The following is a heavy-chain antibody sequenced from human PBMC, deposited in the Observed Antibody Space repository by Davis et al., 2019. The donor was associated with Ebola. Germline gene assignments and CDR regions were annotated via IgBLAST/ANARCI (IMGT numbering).Heavy chain of an antibody. CDR3: ARDYRVWFGSNWFDP. D-gene: IGHD3-10*01. J-gene: IGHJ5*02. CDR2: INHSGST. CDR1: GGSFRGYY. Sequence: MPSETLSLTCAVYGGSFRGYYWSWIRQPPGKGLEWIGEINHSGSTNYNPSLKSRVTISGDTSKTQFSLRLSSVTAADTAVYYCARDYRVWFGSNWFDPWGQGTLVTVSS. V-gene: IGHV4-34*01.